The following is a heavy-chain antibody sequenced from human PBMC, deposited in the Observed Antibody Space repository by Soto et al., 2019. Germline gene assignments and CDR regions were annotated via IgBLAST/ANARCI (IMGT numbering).Heavy chain of an antibody. V-gene: IGHV4-38-2*02. J-gene: IGHJ3*02. CDR1: GYSISSGYY. Sequence: SETLSLTCAFSGYSISSGYYLGWIRQPPGKGMEWIGSIYHSGSTYYTPSLTSRVTISVDPSKNQFSLKLSSVTAADPAVYYCAKDSYYYDSSGYYHEAFDIWGQGTMVTVSS. CDR2: IYHSGST. D-gene: IGHD3-22*01. CDR3: AKDSYYYDSSGYYHEAFDI.